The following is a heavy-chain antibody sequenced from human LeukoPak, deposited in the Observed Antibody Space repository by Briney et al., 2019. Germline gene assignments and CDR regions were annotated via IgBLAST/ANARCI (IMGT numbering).Heavy chain of an antibody. V-gene: IGHV3-21*01. D-gene: IGHD5-18*01. J-gene: IGHJ4*02. CDR2: ISSSSSYI. CDR1: GFTLSSYS. Sequence: GSLRLSCAASGFTLSSYSMNWVRQAPGKGLEWVSSISSSSSYIYYADSVKGRFTISRDSAKTSLYLQMISLRAEDTAVYYCARHLSGVTGYTYGRGIDYWGQGTLVTVSS. CDR3: ARHLSGVTGYTYGRGIDY.